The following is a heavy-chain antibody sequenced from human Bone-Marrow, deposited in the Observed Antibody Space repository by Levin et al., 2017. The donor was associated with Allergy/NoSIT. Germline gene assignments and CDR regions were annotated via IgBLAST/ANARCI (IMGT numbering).Heavy chain of an antibody. CDR3: AREYSYGYQSKIQLSYDYYDYGMDV. Sequence: SFNASGYTFTSYYMHWVRQAPGQFLSFLFLLPPRFCRPRSAQPFQGRVTMTRDTSTSTVYMELSSLRSEDTAVYYCAREYSYGYQSKIQLSYDYYDYGMDVWGQGTTVTVSS. V-gene: IGHV1-46*01. D-gene: IGHD5-18*01. J-gene: IGHJ6*02. CDR2: LPPRFCRP. CDR1: GYTFTSYY.